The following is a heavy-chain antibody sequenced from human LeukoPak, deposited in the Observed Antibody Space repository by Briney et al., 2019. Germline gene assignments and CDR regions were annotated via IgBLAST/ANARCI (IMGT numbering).Heavy chain of an antibody. CDR3: TRGSYDVLTGRSTLGEY. J-gene: IGHJ4*02. D-gene: IGHD3-9*01. Sequence: SETLSLTCTVSGDSITGSSYYWGWIRQSPGKGLEWIGNIYYSGSTYYNSSLKSRVTISIDTSKIQFSLRLTSVTAADTAVYYCTRGSYDVLTGRSTLGEYWGQGTLVAVSS. CDR2: IYYSGST. V-gene: IGHV4-39*01. CDR1: GDSITGSSYY.